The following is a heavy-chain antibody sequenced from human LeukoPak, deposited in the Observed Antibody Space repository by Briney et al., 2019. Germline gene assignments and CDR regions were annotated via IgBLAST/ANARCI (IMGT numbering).Heavy chain of an antibody. CDR3: ARDGTWQQLVHYYYGMDV. CDR1: GGSFSGYY. D-gene: IGHD6-13*01. J-gene: IGHJ6*02. CDR2: INHSGST. V-gene: IGHV4-34*01. Sequence: SETLSLTCAVYGGSFSGYYWSWIRQPPGKGLEWIGEINHSGSTNYNPSLKSRVTISVDTSKNQFSLKLSSVTAADTAVYHCARDGTWQQLVHYYYGMDVWGQGTTVTVSS.